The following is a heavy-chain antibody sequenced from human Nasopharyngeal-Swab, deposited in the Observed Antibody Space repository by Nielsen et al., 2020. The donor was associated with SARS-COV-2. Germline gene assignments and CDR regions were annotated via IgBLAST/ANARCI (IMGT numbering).Heavy chain of an antibody. J-gene: IGHJ4*02. CDR2: ITSSSGII. CDR1: GFNFNYYS. CDR3: ASAHRAYGDSGYYPLGY. D-gene: IGHD3-22*01. Sequence: GESLKISCAASGFNFNYYSMNWVRQAPGKGLEWVSYITSSSGIIYYADSVKGRFTISRDNAKNLLYLQMNSLRAEDTAMYYCASAHRAYGDSGYYPLGYWGKGTLVTVSS. V-gene: IGHV3-48*04.